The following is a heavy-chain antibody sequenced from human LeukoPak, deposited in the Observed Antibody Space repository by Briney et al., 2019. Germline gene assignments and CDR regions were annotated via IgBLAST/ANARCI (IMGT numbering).Heavy chain of an antibody. CDR3: ARGEGGKSYYYDSSGYSAYYFDY. D-gene: IGHD3-22*01. CDR2: IDSSGFA. V-gene: IGHV4-39*07. CDR1: GDSISSSSFY. Sequence: SETLSLTCTVSGDSISSSSFYWGWIRQPPGKGLEWIGSIDSSGFAYYNPSLKSRVTISAHTSKNQFSLNLNSVTAADTAVYYCARGEGGKSYYYDSSGYSAYYFDYWGQGTLVTVSS. J-gene: IGHJ4*02.